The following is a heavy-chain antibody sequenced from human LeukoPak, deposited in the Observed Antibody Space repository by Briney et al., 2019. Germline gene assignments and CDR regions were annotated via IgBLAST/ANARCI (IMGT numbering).Heavy chain of an antibody. CDR3: ARHKGRFLEWLTITEVSWFDP. J-gene: IGHJ5*02. D-gene: IGHD3-3*01. CDR2: IYYSGST. V-gene: IGHV4-39*01. Sequence: NPGGSLRLSCAASGFTFSTYEINWVRQPPGKGLEWIGSIYYSGSTYYNPSLKSRVTISVDTSKNQFSLKLSSVTAADTAVYYCARHKGRFLEWLTITEVSWFDPWGQGTLVTVSS. CDR1: GFTFSTYEIN.